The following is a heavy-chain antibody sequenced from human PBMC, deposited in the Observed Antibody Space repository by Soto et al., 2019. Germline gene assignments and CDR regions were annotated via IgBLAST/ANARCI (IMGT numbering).Heavy chain of an antibody. CDR1: VGSMSTYY. D-gene: IGHD2-15*01. CDR2: IFYSGST. V-gene: IGHV4-59*01. J-gene: IGHJ4*02. CDR3: ARAGGYCSGGSCYSLDS. Sequence: SEPLSLPCTVSVGSMSTYYWNWFRQPPVEGLEWIGYIFYSGSTNYNPSLKSRVTMSVDTSKIQFSLKLNSVTAADTAVYYCARAGGYCSGGSCYSLDSWGRGTLVTVSS.